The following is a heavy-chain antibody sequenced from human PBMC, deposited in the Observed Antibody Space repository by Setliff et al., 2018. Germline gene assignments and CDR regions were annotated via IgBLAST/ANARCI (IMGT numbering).Heavy chain of an antibody. V-gene: IGHV1-18*01. CDR2: ISGDTGNT. CDR3: ARDEASCGGDCYSRGYFDF. Sequence: ASVKVSCKASGFSFSNYGITWVRQAPGRGLEWLGWISGDTGNTNSVQKLRGRVTMTTDTSTSTAYLELGSLTTDDTAVYYCARDEASCGGDCYSRGYFDFWGQGTLVTVSS. J-gene: IGHJ4*02. CDR1: GFSFSNYG. D-gene: IGHD2-21*01.